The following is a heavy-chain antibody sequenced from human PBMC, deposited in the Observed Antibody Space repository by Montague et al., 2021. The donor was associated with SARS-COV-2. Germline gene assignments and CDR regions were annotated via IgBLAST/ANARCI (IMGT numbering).Heavy chain of an antibody. D-gene: IGHD5-12*01. V-gene: IGHV4-39*01. J-gene: IGHJ4*02. CDR1: GGSISSSSYY. CDR3: ARHERQWVRLYPYCCDY. CDR2: IYYSGST. Sequence: SETLSLTCTVSGGSISSSSYYWGWIRQPPGKGLEWIGSIYYSGSTYYNPSLKSRVTISVDTSKNQFSLKLSSVTAADTAVYYCARHERQWVRLYPYCCDYWGQGTLVTVSS.